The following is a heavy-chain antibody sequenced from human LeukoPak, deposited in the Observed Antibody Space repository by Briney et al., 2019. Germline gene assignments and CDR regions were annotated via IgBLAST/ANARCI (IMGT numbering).Heavy chain of an antibody. CDR2: ISSSGSYI. V-gene: IGHV3-21*01. CDR3: ARDFRTQLDGYSPPYFFDY. CDR1: GFTFTTYS. Sequence: GGSLRLSCAASGFTFTTYSMNWVRQAPGKGPEWVSSISSSGSYIYYADSVKGRFIISRDNAKNSLYLQMISLRAEDTAVYYCARDFRTQLDGYSPPYFFDYWGQGTLVTVSS. J-gene: IGHJ4*02. D-gene: IGHD5-24*01.